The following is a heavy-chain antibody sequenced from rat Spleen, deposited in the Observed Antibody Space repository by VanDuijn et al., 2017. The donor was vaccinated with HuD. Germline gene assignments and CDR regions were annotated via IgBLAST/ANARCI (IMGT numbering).Heavy chain of an antibody. CDR3: ARLSNYYSGPFDY. Sequence: EVQLQESGPGLVKPSQSLSLTCSVTGYSITSSYRWNWIRKFPGNKLEWMGYINSAGSTNYNPSLKSRISITRDTSKNQFFLQVNSVTTEDTATYYCARLSNYYSGPFDYWGQGVMVTVSS. D-gene: IGHD1-1*01. J-gene: IGHJ2*01. V-gene: IGHV3-3*01. CDR1: GYSITSSYR. CDR2: INSAGST.